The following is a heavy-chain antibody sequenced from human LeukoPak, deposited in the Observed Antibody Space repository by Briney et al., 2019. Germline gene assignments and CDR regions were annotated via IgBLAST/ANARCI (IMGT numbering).Heavy chain of an antibody. J-gene: IGHJ4*02. V-gene: IGHV3-21*04. Sequence: GGSLRLSCAASGFTFSSYSMNWVRQAPGKGLEWVSSISGSSSYIYYADSVKGRFTISRDNAKNSLYLQMNSLRAEDTALYYCAKEFSSWSFDYWGQGTLVTVSS. CDR2: ISGSSSYI. CDR3: AKEFSSWSFDY. D-gene: IGHD6-13*01. CDR1: GFTFSSYS.